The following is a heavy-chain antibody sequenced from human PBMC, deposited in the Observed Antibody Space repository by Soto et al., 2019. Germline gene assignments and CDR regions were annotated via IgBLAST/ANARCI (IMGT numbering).Heavy chain of an antibody. CDR1: GYTFTSYY. V-gene: IGHV1-46*01. CDR3: ARDRLERITMVRGVIRRVDYYYGMDV. Sequence: ASVKVSCKASGYTFTSYYMHWVRQAPGQGLEWMGIINPSGGSTSYAQKFQGRVTMTRDTSTSTVYMELSSLRSEDTAVYYCARDRLERITMVRGVIRRVDYYYGMDVWGQGTTVTVSS. J-gene: IGHJ6*02. D-gene: IGHD3-10*01. CDR2: INPSGGST.